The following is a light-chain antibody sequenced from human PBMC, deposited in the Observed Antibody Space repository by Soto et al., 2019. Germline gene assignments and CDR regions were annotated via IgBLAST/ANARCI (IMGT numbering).Light chain of an antibody. CDR3: AAWDDSLSGSHV. CDR1: SSNIGSNY. Sequence: SVLTQPPSASGTPGQRVTISCSGSSSNIGSNYVYWYQQLPGTAPKLLIYRNNQRPSGVPDRFSGSKSGTSASLAISGLRSEDEADYYCAAWDDSLSGSHVFGTGTKVTVL. CDR2: RNN. J-gene: IGLJ1*01. V-gene: IGLV1-47*01.